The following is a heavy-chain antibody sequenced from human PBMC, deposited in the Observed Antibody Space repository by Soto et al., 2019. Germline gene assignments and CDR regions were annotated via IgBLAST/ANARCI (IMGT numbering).Heavy chain of an antibody. J-gene: IGHJ5*02. CDR2: IWYDGSNK. V-gene: IGHV3-33*01. D-gene: IGHD6-6*01. CDR3: ARDPAAVRLWWWFDP. Sequence: QVQLVESGGGVVQPGRSLRLSCAASGFTFSSYGMHWVRQAPGKGLEWVAVIWYDGSNKYYADSVKGRFTISRDNSKNTMYLQLNSLRAEDRAVYCCARDPAAVRLWWWFDPWVQGTLVTVSS. CDR1: GFTFSSYG.